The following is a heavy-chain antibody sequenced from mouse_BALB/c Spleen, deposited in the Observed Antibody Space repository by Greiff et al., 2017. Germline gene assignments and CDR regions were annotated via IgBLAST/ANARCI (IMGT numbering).Heavy chain of an antibody. CDR2: INSNGGST. J-gene: IGHJ4*01. CDR1: GFTFSSYG. V-gene: IGHV5-6-3*01. D-gene: IGHD2-14*01. CDR3: ARPYYRYETTFFMDY. Sequence: EVQGVESGGGLVQPGGSLKLSCAASGFTFSSYGMSWVRQTPDKRLELVATINSNGGSTYYPDSVKGRFTISRDNAKNTLYLQMSSLKSEDTAMYYCARPYYRYETTFFMDYWGQGTSVTVSS.